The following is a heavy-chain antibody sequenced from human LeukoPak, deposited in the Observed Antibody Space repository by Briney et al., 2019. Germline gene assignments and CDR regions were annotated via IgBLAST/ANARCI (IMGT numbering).Heavy chain of an antibody. J-gene: IGHJ4*02. D-gene: IGHD3-3*01. CDR1: GFTFSSYA. V-gene: IGHV3-23*01. Sequence: GGTLRLSCAASGFTFSSYAMSWVRQAPGKGLEWVSAISGSGGSAYYADSVKGRFIISRDNSKNTLYLQMNSLRAEDTAVYYCAKPPVDFWSTSWGQGTLVTVSS. CDR2: ISGSGGSA. CDR3: AKPPVDFWSTS.